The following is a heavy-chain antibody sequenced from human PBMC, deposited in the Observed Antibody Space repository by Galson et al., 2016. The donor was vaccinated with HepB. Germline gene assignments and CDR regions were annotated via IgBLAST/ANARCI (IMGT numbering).Heavy chain of an antibody. V-gene: IGHV3-7*05. D-gene: IGHD6-13*01. CDR2: IKYDGTEK. J-gene: IGHJ4*02. CDR1: GFSFSNCW. CDR3: AKDAYSRGDY. Sequence: SLRLSCAASGFSFSNCWMSWVRQAPGKGLEWVANIKYDGTEKSYVGSVKGRFIISRDNAKNSLYLQMNSLRVEDTAMYYCAKDAYSRGDYWGQGTLVTVSS.